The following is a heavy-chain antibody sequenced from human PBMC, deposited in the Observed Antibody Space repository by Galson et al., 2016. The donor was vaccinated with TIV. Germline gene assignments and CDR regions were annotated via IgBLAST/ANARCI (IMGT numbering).Heavy chain of an antibody. CDR2: LFSDGSS. V-gene: IGHV3-53*01. D-gene: IGHD1-1*01. CDR1: GFSVNYNY. Sequence: SLRLSCAASGFSVNYNYMSWVRQAPGRGLEWISLLFSDGSSYYADSVKGRFTISRDNSKNTLHLQMNSLRAEDTAVYYCAKTTPAEIQLGYYSDYWGQGVLVTVSS. J-gene: IGHJ4*02. CDR3: AKTTPAEIQLGYYSDY.